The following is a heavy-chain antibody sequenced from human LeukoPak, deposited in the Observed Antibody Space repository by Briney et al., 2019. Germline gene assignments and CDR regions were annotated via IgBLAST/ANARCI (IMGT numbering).Heavy chain of an antibody. D-gene: IGHD6-19*01. CDR2: IYSGGST. Sequence: PGGSLRLSCAASGFTVSSNYMSWVRQAPGKGLEWVSVIYSGGSTYYADSVKGRFTISRDNSKNTLYLQMNSLRAEDTAVYYCARDLSSGWLGPFGYWGQGTLVTVSS. CDR1: GFTVSSNY. J-gene: IGHJ4*02. CDR3: ARDLSSGWLGPFGY. V-gene: IGHV3-66*01.